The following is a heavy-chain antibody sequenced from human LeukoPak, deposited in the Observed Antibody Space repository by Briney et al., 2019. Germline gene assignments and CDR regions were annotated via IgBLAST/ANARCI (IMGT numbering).Heavy chain of an antibody. CDR1: GFTFSGSA. Sequence: GGSLRLSCAASGFTFSGSAMHWVRQAYGKGLEWVGRIRSKANSYATAYAASVKGRFTISRDDSKNTAYLQMNSLKTEDTAVYYCTRRGETVEMVDYWGQGTLVTVSS. D-gene: IGHD5-24*01. J-gene: IGHJ4*02. CDR3: TRRGETVEMVDY. V-gene: IGHV3-73*01. CDR2: IRSKANSYAT.